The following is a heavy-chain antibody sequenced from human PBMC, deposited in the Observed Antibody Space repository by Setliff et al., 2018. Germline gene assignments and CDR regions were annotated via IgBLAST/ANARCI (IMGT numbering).Heavy chain of an antibody. D-gene: IGHD3-3*01. CDR3: ARTDDYYNFYAY. CDR2: IFYGGST. CDR1: GASISSSSYY. V-gene: IGHV4-39*07. J-gene: IGHJ4*02. Sequence: PSETLSLTCTVSGASISSSSYYWAWIRQPPGRGLELIGSIFYGGSTYYNPSLKSRVTISIAESKNQFSLKLDSVTAADTAVYYCARTDDYYNFYAYWGQGTLVTVSS.